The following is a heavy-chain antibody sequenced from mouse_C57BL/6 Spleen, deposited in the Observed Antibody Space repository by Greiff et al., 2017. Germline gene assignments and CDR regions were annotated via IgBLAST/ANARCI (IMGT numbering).Heavy chain of an antibody. CDR3: ARSPSPYYAMDY. Sequence: QVQLQQPGAELVMPGASVKLSCKASGYTFTSYWMHWVKQRPGQGLEWIGEIDPSDSYTNYNQKFKGKSTLTVDKSSRTAYMQLSSLTSEDSAVYYCARSPSPYYAMDYWGQGTSVTVSS. V-gene: IGHV1-69*01. CDR1: GYTFTSYW. J-gene: IGHJ4*01. CDR2: IDPSDSYT.